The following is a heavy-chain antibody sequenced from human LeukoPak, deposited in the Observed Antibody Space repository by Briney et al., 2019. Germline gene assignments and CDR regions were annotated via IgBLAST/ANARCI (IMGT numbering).Heavy chain of an antibody. V-gene: IGHV3-33*01. J-gene: IGHJ6*02. D-gene: IGHD2-15*01. CDR1: GFTFSSFG. Sequence: GRSLRLSCAASGFTFSSFGMHWVRQAPGKGLEWVAVMWYDGSNKYYADSVKGRFTISRDNSKKTLYLQMNSLRAEDTALYYCARDLSYCSGGRGYFANYGMDVWGQGTTVTVSS. CDR2: MWYDGSNK. CDR3: ARDLSYCSGGRGYFANYGMDV.